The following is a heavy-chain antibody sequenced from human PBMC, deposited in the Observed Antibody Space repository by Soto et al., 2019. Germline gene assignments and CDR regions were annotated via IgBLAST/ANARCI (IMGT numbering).Heavy chain of an antibody. D-gene: IGHD6-13*01. V-gene: IGHV3-30*18. J-gene: IGHJ6*02. CDR3: AKAPASSWLYYYYYGMDV. CDR1: GFTFSSYG. Sequence: PGGSLRLSCAASGFTFSSYGMHWVRQAPGKGLEWVAVISYDGSNKYYADSVKGRFTISRDNSKNTLYLQMNSLRAEDTAVYYCAKAPASSWLYYYYYGMDVWGQGTTVTVSS. CDR2: ISYDGSNK.